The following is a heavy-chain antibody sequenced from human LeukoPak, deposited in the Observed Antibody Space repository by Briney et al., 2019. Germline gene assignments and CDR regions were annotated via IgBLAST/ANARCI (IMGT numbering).Heavy chain of an antibody. CDR3: ARDPITMMVVGYDL. V-gene: IGHV4-39*07. Sequence: SETLSLTCTVSGGSISSSSYYWSWIRQPPGKGLEWIGEINHSGSTNYNPSLKSRVTISVDTSKNQFSLKLSSVTAADTAVYYCARDPITMMVVGYDLWGRGTLVTVSS. CDR1: GGSISSSSYY. D-gene: IGHD3-22*01. CDR2: INHSGST. J-gene: IGHJ2*01.